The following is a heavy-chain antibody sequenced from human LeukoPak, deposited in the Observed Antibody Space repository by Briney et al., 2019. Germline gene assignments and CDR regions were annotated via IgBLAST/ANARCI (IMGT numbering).Heavy chain of an antibody. J-gene: IGHJ4*02. Sequence: QPGGSLRLSCAASGFTVSSNYMSWVRQAPGKGLEWVSVIYSGGSTYYADSVKGRFTISRDNSKNTLYLQMNSLRAEDTAVYYCVRMATSDFWSGYPPGYFDYWGQGTLVTVSS. CDR2: IYSGGST. D-gene: IGHD3-3*01. CDR3: VRMATSDFWSGYPPGYFDY. CDR1: GFTVSSNY. V-gene: IGHV3-53*01.